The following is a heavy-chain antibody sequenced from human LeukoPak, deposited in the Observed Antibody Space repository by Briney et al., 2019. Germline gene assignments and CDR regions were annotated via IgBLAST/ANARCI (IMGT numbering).Heavy chain of an antibody. CDR3: ARDPSVRAAAGQRLFDY. V-gene: IGHV3-21*01. Sequence: PGGSLRLSCAASGFTFSSYTMNWVRQAPGKGLEWVSSISGTSRYIYYADSVNGRFTISRDNAKNSLYLQMNSLRAEDTAVYYCARDPSVRAAAGQRLFDYWGQGTLVTVSS. J-gene: IGHJ4*02. CDR1: GFTFSSYT. D-gene: IGHD6-13*01. CDR2: ISGTSRYI.